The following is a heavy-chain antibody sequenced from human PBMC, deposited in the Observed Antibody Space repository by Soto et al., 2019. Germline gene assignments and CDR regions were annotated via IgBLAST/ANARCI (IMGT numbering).Heavy chain of an antibody. CDR2: VSTYNGDT. CDR3: ARGYCNSPSCSGRDWFDP. V-gene: IGHV1-18*01. Sequence: QVHLVQSGAEVKEPGASVKVSCQASGYTFTTFGINWVRQAPGQGLEWMGWVSTYNGDTKYTPKLQGRVTMTTDTSTSTANMELRSLISDDTAIYYCARGYCNSPSCSGRDWFDPWGQGTLVTVSP. J-gene: IGHJ5*02. D-gene: IGHD2-2*01. CDR1: GYTFTTFG.